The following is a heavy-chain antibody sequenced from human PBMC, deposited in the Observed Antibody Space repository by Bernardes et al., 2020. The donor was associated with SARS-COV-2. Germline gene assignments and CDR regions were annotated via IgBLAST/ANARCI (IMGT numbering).Heavy chain of an antibody. CDR3: AMGSGSYYNH. J-gene: IGHJ4*02. V-gene: IGHV3-43*01. D-gene: IGHD3-10*01. CDR1: GFTFDDYT. Sequence: GGSLRLSCAASGFTFDDYTMHWVRQAPGKGLEWVSLISWDGGSTYYADSVKGRFTISRDNSKNSLYLQMNSLRTEDTALYYCAMGSGSYYNHWGQGTLVTVSS. CDR2: ISWDGGST.